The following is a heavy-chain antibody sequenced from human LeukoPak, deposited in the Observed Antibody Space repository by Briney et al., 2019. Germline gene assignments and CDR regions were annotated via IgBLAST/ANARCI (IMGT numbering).Heavy chain of an antibody. CDR1: RFTFSHYW. CDR3: TRDLMDYDVSTGLHHYYMDV. D-gene: IGHD3-9*01. Sequence: PGGSLRLSCAASRFTFSHYWMYWVRQVPGKGLVWVSRINSDASSISYADSVRGRFTISRDNAKNTLYLQMNTLRVEDTAVYYCTRDLMDYDVSTGLHHYYMDVWGQGTTVTVSS. J-gene: IGHJ6*02. CDR2: INSDASSI. V-gene: IGHV3-74*03.